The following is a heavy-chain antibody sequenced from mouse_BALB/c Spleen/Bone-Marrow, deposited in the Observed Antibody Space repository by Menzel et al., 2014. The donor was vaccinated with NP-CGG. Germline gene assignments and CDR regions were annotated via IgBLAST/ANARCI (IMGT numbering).Heavy chain of an antibody. CDR1: GYTFTDYW. D-gene: IGHD1-1*01. CDR3: ARDYYGRGWYFDV. Sequence: VQLQQSGAELVMPGASVKMSCKASGYTFTDYWMHWVKQRPEQGLEWIGAIDTSDSYTSYNQKFKGKATLTVDESSSTAYMQLSSLTSEDSAVYYCARDYYGRGWYFDVWGAGTTVTVSS. CDR2: IDTSDSYT. J-gene: IGHJ1*01. V-gene: IGHV1-69*01.